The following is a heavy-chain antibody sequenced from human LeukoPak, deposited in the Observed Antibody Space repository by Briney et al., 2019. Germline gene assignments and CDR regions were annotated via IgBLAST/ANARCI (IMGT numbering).Heavy chain of an antibody. CDR2: ISSSSSYT. Sequence: GGSLRLSCAASGFTFSDYYMSWIRQAPGKGLEWVSYISSSSSYTNYADSVKGRFTISRDNAKNSLYLQMNSLRAEDTAVYYCARTRDCSSTSCYAQFDYWGRGTLVTVSS. J-gene: IGHJ4*02. V-gene: IGHV3-11*03. D-gene: IGHD2-2*01. CDR3: ARTRDCSSTSCYAQFDY. CDR1: GFTFSDYY.